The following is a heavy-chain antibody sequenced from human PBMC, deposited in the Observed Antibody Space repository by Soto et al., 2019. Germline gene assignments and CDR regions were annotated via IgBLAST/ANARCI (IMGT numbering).Heavy chain of an antibody. V-gene: IGHV4-4*02. J-gene: IGHJ4*02. Sequence: QVQLQESGPGLVKPSGTLSLTCTVSGGSMSSSNWWNWVRQPPGKGLEWIGETHHSGRTNYNPSLKRRVTISVDKSKNHFSLKLSSVTAADTAVYYCARSEGTVLDYWGQGTLVTVSS. CDR3: ARSEGTVLDY. CDR1: GGSMSSSNW. D-gene: IGHD4-17*01. CDR2: THHSGRT.